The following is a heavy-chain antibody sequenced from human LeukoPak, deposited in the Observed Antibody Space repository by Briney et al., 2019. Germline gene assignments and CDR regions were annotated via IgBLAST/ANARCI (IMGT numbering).Heavy chain of an antibody. CDR3: AREGSSPTFDY. D-gene: IGHD2-2*01. CDR1: GFTFSSFT. V-gene: IGHV3-21*01. Sequence: GSLRLSCAASGFTFSSFTMNWVRQAPGKGLEWVSSISTSSSHIYYADSLKGRFTISRDNAKNSLFLQMNSLRAEDTVVYYCAREGSSPTFDYWGQGTLVTVSS. J-gene: IGHJ4*02. CDR2: ISTSSSHI.